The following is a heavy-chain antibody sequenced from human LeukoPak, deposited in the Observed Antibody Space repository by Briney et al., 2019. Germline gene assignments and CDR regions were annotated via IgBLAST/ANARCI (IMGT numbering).Heavy chain of an antibody. CDR3: ASSAASFWYFDL. D-gene: IGHD2-2*01. Sequence: GESLKISCKGSGYRIPNYWIGWVRQMPGKGLEWMGIIYPGDSDTRYSPSFQGQVTISADKSISTAYLQWSSLKASDTAMYYCASSAASFWYFDLWGRGTLVTVSS. CDR1: GYRIPNYW. J-gene: IGHJ2*01. CDR2: IYPGDSDT. V-gene: IGHV5-51*01.